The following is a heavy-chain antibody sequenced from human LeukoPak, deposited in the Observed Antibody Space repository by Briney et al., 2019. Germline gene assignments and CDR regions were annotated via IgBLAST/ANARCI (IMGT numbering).Heavy chain of an antibody. CDR3: ARDLEYGDYMY. J-gene: IGHJ4*02. CDR2: IGPTGSDR. D-gene: IGHD4-17*01. CDR1: GLTFSTSG. V-gene: IGHV3-21*06. Sequence: GGSLRLSCTASGLTFSTSGFNWVRQAPGKGLEWVASIGPTGSDRYHADSIKGRFTISRDNANNFLYLQMNSLRAEDTAVYYCARDLEYGDYMYWGQGTLVTVSS.